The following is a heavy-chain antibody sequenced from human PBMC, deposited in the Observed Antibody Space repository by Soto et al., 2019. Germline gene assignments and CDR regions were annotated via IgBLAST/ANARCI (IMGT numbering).Heavy chain of an antibody. CDR3: ARDPFGIAVAGTDY. CDR2: ISAYNGNT. D-gene: IGHD6-19*01. Sequence: GASVKVSCKASGYTFTSYGIIWVRQAPGQGLEWMGWISAYNGNTNYAQKLQGRVTMTTDTSTSTAYMELRSLRSDDTAVYYCARDPFGIAVAGTDYWGQGTLVTVSS. CDR1: GYTFTSYG. V-gene: IGHV1-18*01. J-gene: IGHJ4*02.